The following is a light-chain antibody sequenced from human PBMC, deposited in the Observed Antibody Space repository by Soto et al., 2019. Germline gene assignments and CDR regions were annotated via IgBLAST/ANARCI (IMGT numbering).Light chain of an antibody. CDR3: QQYEKWPPSIT. J-gene: IGKJ5*01. Sequence: EIVMTQSPATLSVSPGDRATLSCRAGQPLNNNVAWYQHKPGQAPRLLIHGASTRATGISARFSGSGSGTEFTLTISSLRSEDFAVYYCQQYEKWPPSITFGQGTRLEIK. V-gene: IGKV3-15*01. CDR1: QPLNNN. CDR2: GAS.